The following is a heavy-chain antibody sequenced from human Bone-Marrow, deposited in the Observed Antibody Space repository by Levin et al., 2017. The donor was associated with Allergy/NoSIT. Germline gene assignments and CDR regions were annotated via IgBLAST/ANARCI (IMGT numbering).Heavy chain of an antibody. Sequence: SETLSLTCAVSGGSISSGGYSWSWIRQPPGMGLEWIGYIYHSGSTYYNPSLKSRVTISVDRSKNQFSLKLSSVTAADTAVYYCARVLTDHCGGDCYIDYWGQGTLVTVSS. CDR2: IYHSGST. V-gene: IGHV4-30-2*01. D-gene: IGHD2-21*02. CDR1: GGSISSGGYS. J-gene: IGHJ4*02. CDR3: ARVLTDHCGGDCYIDY.